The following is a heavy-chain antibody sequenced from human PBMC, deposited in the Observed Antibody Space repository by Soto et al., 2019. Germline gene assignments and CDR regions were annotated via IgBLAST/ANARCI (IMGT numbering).Heavy chain of an antibody. CDR3: ANFGRYGDQGGMDV. CDR1: GGTFSSYA. V-gene: IGHV1-69*12. CDR2: IIPIFGTA. D-gene: IGHD4-17*01. Sequence: QVQLVQSGAEVKKPGSSVKVSCNASGGTFSSYAISWVRQAPGQGLEWMGGIIPIFGTANYAQKFQGRVTITADESTSTAYMELSSLRSEDTAVYYCANFGRYGDQGGMDVWGQGTTVTVSS. J-gene: IGHJ6*02.